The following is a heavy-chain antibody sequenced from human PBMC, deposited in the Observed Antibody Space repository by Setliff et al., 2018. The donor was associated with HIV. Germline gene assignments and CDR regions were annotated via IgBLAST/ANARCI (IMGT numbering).Heavy chain of an antibody. CDR1: GYTLTELS. V-gene: IGHV1-24*01. D-gene: IGHD3-22*01. CDR2: FDPEYDKT. Sequence: AAVKVSCTVSGYTLTELSIHWVRQAPGKGLEWMGGFDPEYDKTFYAQKFQGRVTMSEDTSTDTAYMELTSLRSEDTAVYYCATRAYDSSGYLRSRVSGAAFDIWGQGTMVTVSS. J-gene: IGHJ3*02. CDR3: ATRAYDSSGYLRSRVSGAAFDI.